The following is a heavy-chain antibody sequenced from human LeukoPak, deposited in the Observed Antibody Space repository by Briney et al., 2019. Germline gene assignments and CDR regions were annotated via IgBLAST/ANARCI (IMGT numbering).Heavy chain of an antibody. CDR3: ARYVWGSYPTFEDY. CDR2: ISYSGST. CDR1: GGSISSYY. V-gene: IGHV4-59*01. Sequence: MPSETLFLTCTVSGGSISSYYWSWIRQPPGKGLEWIGYISYSGSTNYNPSLKSRVTISVDTSKNQFSLKLSSVTAADTAVYYCARYVWGSYPTFEDYWGQGTLVTVSS. J-gene: IGHJ4*02. D-gene: IGHD3-16*02.